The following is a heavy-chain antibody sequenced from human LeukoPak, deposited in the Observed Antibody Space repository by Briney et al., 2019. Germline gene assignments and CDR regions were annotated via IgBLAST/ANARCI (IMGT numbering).Heavy chain of an antibody. J-gene: IGHJ3*02. CDR1: GGTFSSYT. CDR3: ARGGDSDAFDI. Sequence: SVKVSCKASGGTFSSYTISWVRQAPGQGLEWMGGIIPIFGTANYAQKFQGRVTITADKSTSTAYMELSILRSEDTAVYYCARGGDSDAFDIWGQGTMVTVSS. D-gene: IGHD2-21*02. CDR2: IIPIFGTA. V-gene: IGHV1-69*06.